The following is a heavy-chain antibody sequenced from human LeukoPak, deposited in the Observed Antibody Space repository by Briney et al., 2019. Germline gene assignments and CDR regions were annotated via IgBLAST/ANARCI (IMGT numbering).Heavy chain of an antibody. J-gene: IGHJ4*02. Sequence: GGSLRLSCAASGFTFSSYWMHWVRQAPGKGLVWVSRINSDGTTTTYADSVKGRFTISRDNAENTLYLQMNSLRAEDTAVYYCARSGGHNRLDYWGQGTLVTVSS. D-gene: IGHD2-15*01. CDR1: GFTFSSYW. CDR2: INSDGTTT. V-gene: IGHV3-74*03. CDR3: ARSGGHNRLDY.